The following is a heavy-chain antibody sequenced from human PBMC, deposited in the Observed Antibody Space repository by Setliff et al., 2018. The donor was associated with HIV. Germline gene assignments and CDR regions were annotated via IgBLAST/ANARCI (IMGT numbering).Heavy chain of an antibody. V-gene: IGHV4-4*02. CDR1: GGSISSSNW. CDR3: ARDIQAAGTGWFDP. D-gene: IGHD6-13*01. J-gene: IGHJ5*02. CDR2: IHHSGST. Sequence: SETLSLTCAVSGGSISSSNWWSWVRQAPGEGLEWIGEIHHSGSTNYKPSLKSRVTISVDKSKNQFSLKLSSVTAADTAVYYCARDIQAAGTGWFDPWGQGTLVTVSS.